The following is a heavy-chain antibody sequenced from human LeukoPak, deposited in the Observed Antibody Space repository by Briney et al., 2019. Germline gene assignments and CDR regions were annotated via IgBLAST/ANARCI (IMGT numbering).Heavy chain of an antibody. CDR1: GFSLSTRGLG. Sequence: SGPTLVKPTQTLTLTCSLSGFSLSTRGLGVGWIRQSPGKAPEWLALIYWDDDYRYSPSLRKRLTITKDTSKNQVVLTMTNMDPVDTATYYCAHYGDYRFMYYFDYWGQGTLVTVSS. V-gene: IGHV2-5*02. CDR2: IYWDDDY. D-gene: IGHD4-17*01. J-gene: IGHJ4*02. CDR3: AHYGDYRFMYYFDY.